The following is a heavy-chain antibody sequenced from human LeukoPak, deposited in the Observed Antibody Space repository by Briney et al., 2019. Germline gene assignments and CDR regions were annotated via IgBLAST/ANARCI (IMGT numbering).Heavy chain of an antibody. CDR1: GGSFSGYC. Sequence: SETLSLTCAVYGGSFSGYCWSWIRQPPGKGLEWIGEINHSGSTNYNPSLKSRVTISVDTSKNQFSLKLSSVTAADTAVYYCAGRGDYYFDYWGQGTLVTVSS. J-gene: IGHJ4*02. CDR2: INHSGST. D-gene: IGHD2-21*02. CDR3: AGRGDYYFDY. V-gene: IGHV4-34*01.